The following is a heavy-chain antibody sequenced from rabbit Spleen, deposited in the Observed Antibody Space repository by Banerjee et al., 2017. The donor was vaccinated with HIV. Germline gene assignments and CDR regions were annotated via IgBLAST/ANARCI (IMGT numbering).Heavy chain of an antibody. D-gene: IGHD8-1*01. V-gene: IGHV1S45*01. CDR1: GFDLSTNYY. J-gene: IGHJ6*01. CDR3: AGAGGSYGYDGMDL. Sequence: QEQLEESGGGLVKPEGSLTLTCTASGFDLSTNYYMCWVRQAPGKGLEWIACIYTSDGTTYYASWAKGRFTISKTSSTTVTLQMTSLTGADTATYYCAGAGGSYGYDGMDLWGPGTLVTVS. CDR2: IYTSDGTT.